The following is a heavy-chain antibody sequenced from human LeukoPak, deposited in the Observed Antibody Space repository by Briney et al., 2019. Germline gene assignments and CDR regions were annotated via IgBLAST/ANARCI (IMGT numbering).Heavy chain of an antibody. D-gene: IGHD1-14*01. V-gene: IGHV3-7*01. Sequence: GGSLRLSCAASGFTFSWHWMSWVRQAPGKGLEWVANINQGGSDKYYVDSVKGRFTISRYNANNLLYLQMNSLRGEDTAVYYCTRDRSRAEDDWGQGTLVTVSS. CDR3: TRDRSRAEDD. J-gene: IGHJ4*02. CDR2: INQGGSDK. CDR1: GFTFSWHW.